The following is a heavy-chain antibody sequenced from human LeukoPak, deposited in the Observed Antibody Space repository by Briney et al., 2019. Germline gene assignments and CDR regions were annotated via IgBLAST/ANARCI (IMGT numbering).Heavy chain of an antibody. CDR1: GYTFDTYW. D-gene: IGHD1-26*01. V-gene: IGHV5-51*01. J-gene: IGHJ3*02. Sequence: GESRKISCKGSGYTFDTYWIGWVRQMPGKGLEWMGIIYPGDSDTRYSPTFQGQVTISADKSISTAYLQWSSLKASDTAMYYCARSSGSSRAFDIWGQGTMVTVSS. CDR2: IYPGDSDT. CDR3: ARSSGSSRAFDI.